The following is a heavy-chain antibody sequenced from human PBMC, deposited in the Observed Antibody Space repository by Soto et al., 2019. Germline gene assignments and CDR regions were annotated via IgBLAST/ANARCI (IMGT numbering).Heavy chain of an antibody. V-gene: IGHV3-30-3*01. CDR3: ARLPVAMVSNYYYYGVDV. D-gene: IGHD5-12*01. Sequence: GGSLRLSCAASGFTFSSYAMHWVRQAPGKGLEWVAVISYDGSNKYYADSVKGRFTISRDNSKNTLYLQMNSLRAEDTAVYYCARLPVAMVSNYYYYGVDVWGQGTTVTVSS. J-gene: IGHJ6*02. CDR2: ISYDGSNK. CDR1: GFTFSSYA.